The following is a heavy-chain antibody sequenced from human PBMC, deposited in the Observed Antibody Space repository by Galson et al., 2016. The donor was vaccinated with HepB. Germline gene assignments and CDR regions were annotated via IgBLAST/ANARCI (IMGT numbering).Heavy chain of an antibody. CDR3: AIWEWGLPPC. CDR1: GFTFSISA. J-gene: IGHJ4*02. CDR2: LHTSGAT. V-gene: IGHV3-23*01. Sequence: SLRLSCAASGFTFSISAMNWVRQAPGKGLEWVSGLHTSGATYYADSVRGRFTISRDNSTNTLYLQMRSLRAEDTAVYYCAIWEWGLPPCWGQGTLVTVSS. D-gene: IGHD1-26*01.